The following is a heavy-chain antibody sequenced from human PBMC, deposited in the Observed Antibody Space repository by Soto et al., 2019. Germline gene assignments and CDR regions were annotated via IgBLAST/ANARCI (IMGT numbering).Heavy chain of an antibody. CDR3: AKDGVWRGEQWLVPEEDY. V-gene: IGHV3-30*18. CDR2: ISYDGSNK. J-gene: IGHJ4*02. D-gene: IGHD6-19*01. CDR1: GFTFSSYG. Sequence: QVQLVESGGGVVQPGRSLRLSCAASGFTFSSYGMHWVRQAPGKGLEWVAVISYDGSNKYYADSVKGRFTISRDNSKNTLYLQMNSLRAEDTAVYYCAKDGVWRGEQWLVPEEDYWGQGTLVTVSS.